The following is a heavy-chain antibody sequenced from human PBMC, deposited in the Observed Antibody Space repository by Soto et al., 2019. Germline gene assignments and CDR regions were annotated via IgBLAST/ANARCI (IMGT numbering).Heavy chain of an antibody. CDR2: IYYSGNT. J-gene: IGHJ6*02. CDR3: ARQQWFGELTAMVL. V-gene: IGHV4-59*08. D-gene: IGHD3-10*01. Sequence: QVQLQESGPGLVKPSETLSLTCTVSGDSINNYYWSWIRQAPGKTLEWIGYIYYSGNTKYNPSLKSRVTMSLDMSKNQLSLRLTSVTAADTAVYYCARQQWFGELTAMVLWGQGTTVTVSS. CDR1: GDSINNYY.